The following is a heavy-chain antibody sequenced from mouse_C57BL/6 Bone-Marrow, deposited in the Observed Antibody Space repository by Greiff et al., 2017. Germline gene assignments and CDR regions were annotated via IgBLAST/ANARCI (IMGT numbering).Heavy chain of an antibody. Sequence: EVQLVESGGGLVQPGGSLKLSCAASGFTFSDYYMYWVRQTPEKRLVWVAYISNGGGSTYYPDTVKGRFTISRDNAKNTLYLQMSRLKSEDTAMYYCARRGNYDDAMDYGGQGTSVTVSS. CDR2: ISNGGGST. CDR3: ARRGNYDDAMDY. CDR1: GFTFSDYY. J-gene: IGHJ4*01. D-gene: IGHD2-1*01. V-gene: IGHV5-12*01.